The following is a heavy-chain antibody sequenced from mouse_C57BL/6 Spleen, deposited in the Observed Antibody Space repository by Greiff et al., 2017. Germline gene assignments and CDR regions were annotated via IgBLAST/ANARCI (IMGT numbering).Heavy chain of an antibody. V-gene: IGHV5-4*01. J-gene: IGHJ4*01. D-gene: IGHD2-4*01. CDR3: SRDGDYDRIYYSMAY. CDR2: ISDGGSYT. CDR1: GFTFSSYA. Sequence: EVKLMESGGGLVKPGGSLKLSCAASGFTFSSYAMSWVRQTPEKRLEWVATISDGGSYTYYPGNVKGRVTISRDNAKTNLYLQMSHLKSEDTSMYYCSRDGDYDRIYYSMAYWRPGTSGPVSS.